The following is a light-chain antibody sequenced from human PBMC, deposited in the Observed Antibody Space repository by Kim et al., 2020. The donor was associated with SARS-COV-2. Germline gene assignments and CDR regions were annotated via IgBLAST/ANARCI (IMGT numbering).Light chain of an antibody. V-gene: IGKV1-39*01. J-gene: IGKJ3*01. CDR1: QSISNH. CDR2: AAS. CDR3: QQSYITPFT. Sequence: DIQMTQSPSSLSASVGDRVTISCRTSQSISNHLNWYHQKPGRAPKLLIYAASTLQGGVPSRFSGSGSETDSTLTISSLQPEDFATYFCQQSYITPFTFGPGTKVDIK.